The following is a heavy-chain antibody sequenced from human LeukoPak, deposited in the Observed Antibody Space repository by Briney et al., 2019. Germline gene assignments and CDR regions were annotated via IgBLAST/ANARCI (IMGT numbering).Heavy chain of an antibody. CDR2: ISSSGSTI. Sequence: KAGGSLRLSCAASGFTFSDYYMSWIRQAPGKGLEWVSYISSSGSTIYYADSVKGRFTISRDNSKNTPCLQMNSLRAEDTAVYYCARDGAPRYCSGGSCYYYGMDVWGQGTTVTVSS. CDR3: ARDGAPRYCSGGSCYYYGMDV. J-gene: IGHJ6*02. V-gene: IGHV3-11*04. D-gene: IGHD2-15*01. CDR1: GFTFSDYY.